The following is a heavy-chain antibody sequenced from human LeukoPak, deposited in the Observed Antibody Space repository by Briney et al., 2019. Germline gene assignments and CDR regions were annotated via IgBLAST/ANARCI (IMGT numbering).Heavy chain of an antibody. J-gene: IGHJ4*02. D-gene: IGHD5/OR15-5a*01. V-gene: IGHV1-69*05. Sequence: SVKVSCKASGGTFSIYAISWVRQAPGQGREWMGRIIPIFGTANYAQKFQGRVTITTDESTSTAYMELSSLRSEDTAVYYCARVSVGRNYADYWGQGTLVTVSS. CDR3: ARVSVGRNYADY. CDR2: IIPIFGTA. CDR1: GGTFSIYA.